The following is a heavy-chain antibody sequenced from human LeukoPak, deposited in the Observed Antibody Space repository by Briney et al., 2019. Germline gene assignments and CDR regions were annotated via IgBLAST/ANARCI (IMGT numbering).Heavy chain of an antibody. CDR2: MYSTGST. J-gene: IGHJ4*02. D-gene: IGHD3-10*01. CDR1: GGSISSYY. V-gene: IGHV4-4*07. CDR3: ASSPTYYYGSGSYEY. Sequence: SETLSLTWTVSGGSISSYYWSWIRQTAGKGLERIGRMYSTGSTNYNPSLKSRVTMSVDTSKNHFSLKLSSVTAADTAVYYCASSPTYYYGSGSYEYWGQGTLVTVSS.